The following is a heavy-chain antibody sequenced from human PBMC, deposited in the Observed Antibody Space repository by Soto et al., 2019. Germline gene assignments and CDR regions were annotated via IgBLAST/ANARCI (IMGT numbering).Heavy chain of an antibody. D-gene: IGHD3-10*01. J-gene: IGHJ4*02. CDR3: ARTGFYYYGSGSYYWDFDY. V-gene: IGHV4-34*01. Sequence: LSLTCAVYGGSFSGYYWSWIRQPPGKGLEWIGEINHSGSTNYNPSLKSRVTISVDTSKNQFSLKLSSVTAADTAVYYCARTGFYYYGSGSYYWDFDYWGQGTLVTVSS. CDR1: GGSFSGYY. CDR2: INHSGST.